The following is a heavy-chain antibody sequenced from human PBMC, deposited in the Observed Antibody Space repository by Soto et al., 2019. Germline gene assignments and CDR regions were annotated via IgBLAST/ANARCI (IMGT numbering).Heavy chain of an antibody. CDR1: GYSFTSYW. Sequence: PGESLKISCKGYGYSFTSYWIGWVRQMPGKGLDSMGIIYPGDSDTRYSPSFQGQATISADKSISTAYLQWSSLKASDTAMYYCARTAAAGKYYYGMDVWGQGTTVTVSS. D-gene: IGHD6-13*01. J-gene: IGHJ6*02. V-gene: IGHV5-51*01. CDR2: IYPGDSDT. CDR3: ARTAAAGKYYYGMDV.